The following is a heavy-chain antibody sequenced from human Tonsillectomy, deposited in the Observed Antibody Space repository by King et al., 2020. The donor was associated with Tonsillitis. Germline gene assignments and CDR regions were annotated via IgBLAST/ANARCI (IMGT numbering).Heavy chain of an antibody. CDR3: AKDHGVGSGSSPFHF. J-gene: IGHJ4*02. CDR2: ITGSGGDT. Sequence: VQLVESGGGLVQPGGSLRLSCAASGFTFSSYTMSWVRQAPGKGLEWVSGITGSGGDTYYADSVKGRFTISRDNSKNTVYLQMNKLRAEDTAIYYCAKDHGVGSGSSPFHFWGQGTLVTVSS. D-gene: IGHD3-22*01. V-gene: IGHV3-23*04. CDR1: GFTFSSYT.